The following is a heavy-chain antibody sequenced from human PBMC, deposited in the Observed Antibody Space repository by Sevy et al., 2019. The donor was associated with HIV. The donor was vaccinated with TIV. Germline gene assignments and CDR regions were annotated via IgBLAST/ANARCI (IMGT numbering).Heavy chain of an antibody. CDR3: GKCTLWVYDPTNRKCGMDV. V-gene: IGHV1-18*01. CDR2: SSPFTGSP. D-gene: IGHD5-12*01. Sequence: ASVKVSCKASGYNFINYGISWVRQAPGQGLEWVGGSSPFTGSPNYQQKLQDRVMVTTDTATNTAYMGLRNLGSDDTAVYYCGKCTLWVYDPTNRKCGMDVWGQGTTVTVSS. CDR1: GYNFINYG. J-gene: IGHJ6*02.